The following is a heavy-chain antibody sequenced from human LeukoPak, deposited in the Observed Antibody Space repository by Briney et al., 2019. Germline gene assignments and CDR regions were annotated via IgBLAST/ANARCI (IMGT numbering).Heavy chain of an antibody. Sequence: SETLSLTCTVSGGSISSSSYYWAWIRQPPGKGLEWIGSIHYSGSTYYNPSLQSRVTISIDTSKNQFSLKLRFVTAADTAVYYCARVRCSGGSYPYYYYYYYMDVWGKGTTVTVSS. D-gene: IGHD2-15*01. J-gene: IGHJ6*03. V-gene: IGHV4-39*07. CDR3: ARVRCSGGSYPYYYYYYYMDV. CDR2: IHYSGST. CDR1: GGSISSSSYY.